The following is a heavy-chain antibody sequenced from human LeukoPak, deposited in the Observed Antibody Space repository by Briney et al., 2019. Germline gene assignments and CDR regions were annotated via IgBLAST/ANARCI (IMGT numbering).Heavy chain of an antibody. CDR1: GYTLTELS. J-gene: IGHJ3*01. CDR2: FDPEDGET. V-gene: IGHV1-24*01. Sequence: GASVKVSCKVSGYTLTELSMHWVRQAPGKGLEWMGGFDPEDGETIYAQKFQGRVTMTRDVSTSTVYMELTSLRSEDTAVYYCAREVGGYDVFDFWGQGTLVTVSS. D-gene: IGHD1-26*01. CDR3: AREVGGYDVFDF.